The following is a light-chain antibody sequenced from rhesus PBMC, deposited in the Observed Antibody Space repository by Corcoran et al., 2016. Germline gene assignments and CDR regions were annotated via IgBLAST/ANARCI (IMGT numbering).Light chain of an antibody. CDR1: ENVNNY. V-gene: IGKV1-74*01. Sequence: DIQMTQSPSSLSASVGDRVTITCRASENVNNYLNWYQQKPGKAPKLLIYKASTLQSGVPSRFSGSGAGTEYTFTISSLQPEDVATYYCQHGYGTPLYSFGQGTKVEIK. J-gene: IGKJ2*01. CDR3: QHGYGTPLYS. CDR2: KAS.